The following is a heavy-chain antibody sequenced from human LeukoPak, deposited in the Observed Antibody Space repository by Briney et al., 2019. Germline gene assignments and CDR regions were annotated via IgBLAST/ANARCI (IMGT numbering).Heavy chain of an antibody. Sequence: PGGSPRLSCAASGFTFSSYSMNWVRQAPGKGLEWVSSISSSSSYIYYADSVKGRFTISRDNAKNSLYLQMNSLRAEDTAVYYCARDHEKQLSVDYWGQGTLVTVSS. D-gene: IGHD6-6*01. CDR2: ISSSSSYI. V-gene: IGHV3-21*01. CDR3: ARDHEKQLSVDY. CDR1: GFTFSSYS. J-gene: IGHJ4*02.